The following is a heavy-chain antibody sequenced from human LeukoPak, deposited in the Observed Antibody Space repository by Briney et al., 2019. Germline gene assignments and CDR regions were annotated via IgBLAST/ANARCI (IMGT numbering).Heavy chain of an antibody. Sequence: GSLRLSCAASGFTFSNYWMTWVRQAPGKGLEWVANIKQDGSEKYYVDSVKGRFTISRDNAKNSLYLQIHSLRAEDTAVYFCASPLVGTTDYWGQGTLVTVS. D-gene: IGHD1-26*01. CDR1: GFTFSNYW. CDR2: IKQDGSEK. V-gene: IGHV3-7*01. CDR3: ASPLVGTTDY. J-gene: IGHJ4*02.